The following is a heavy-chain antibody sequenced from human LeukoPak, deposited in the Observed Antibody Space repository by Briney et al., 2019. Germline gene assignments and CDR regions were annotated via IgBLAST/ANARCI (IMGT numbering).Heavy chain of an antibody. Sequence: PSETLSLTCTVSGGSISGYFWSWIRQPAGRGLEWIGRVYSTGSTNYNPSLKSRVTMSVDTSKNQFSLKLSSVTAADTAVYYCVRDDLTLDIWGQGTMVTVSS. D-gene: IGHD3/OR15-3a*01. CDR2: VYSTGST. CDR3: VRDDLTLDI. CDR1: GGSISGYF. J-gene: IGHJ3*02. V-gene: IGHV4-4*07.